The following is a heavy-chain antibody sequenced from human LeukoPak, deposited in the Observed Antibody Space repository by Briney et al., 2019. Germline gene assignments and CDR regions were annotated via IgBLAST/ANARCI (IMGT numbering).Heavy chain of an antibody. CDR1: GDSINNYYW. Sequence: TLSLTCTVSGDSINNYYWSWIRQPPGKALEWLARIDWDDDKYYSASLKTRLTISKDTSKNQVVLTVTNMDPVDTATYYCARSGQIPFDYWGQGTLVTVSS. J-gene: IGHJ4*02. D-gene: IGHD1-26*01. CDR3: ARSGQIPFDY. CDR2: IDWDDDK. V-gene: IGHV2-70*11.